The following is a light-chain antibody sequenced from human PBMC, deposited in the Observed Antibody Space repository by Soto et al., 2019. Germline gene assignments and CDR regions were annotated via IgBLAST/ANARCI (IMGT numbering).Light chain of an antibody. Sequence: EIVLTQSPVTLSVSPGEGATLSCRASQSVAGDLAWFQQTPGQVPRLLIYGASTSATGVPARFRGSGSGTDFTLTISSLESGDFAVYYCQQYNNWPLTFGGGTNVEIK. V-gene: IGKV3-15*01. J-gene: IGKJ4*01. CDR3: QQYNNWPLT. CDR2: GAS. CDR1: QSVAGD.